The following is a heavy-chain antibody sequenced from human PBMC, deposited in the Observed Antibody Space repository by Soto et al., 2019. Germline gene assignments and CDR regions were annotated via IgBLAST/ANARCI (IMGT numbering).Heavy chain of an antibody. V-gene: IGHV4-30-4*01. CDR2: IYYSGST. D-gene: IGHD3-9*01. Sequence: SETLSLTCTVSGGSISSGDYYWSWIRQPPGKGLEWIGYIYYSGSTYYNPSLKSRVTISVDTSKNQFSLKLSSVTAADTAVYYCARSAPYYDILTGYYNDEATEYYFDYWGQGTLVTVSS. CDR3: ARSAPYYDILTGYYNDEATEYYFDY. J-gene: IGHJ4*02. CDR1: GGSISSGDYY.